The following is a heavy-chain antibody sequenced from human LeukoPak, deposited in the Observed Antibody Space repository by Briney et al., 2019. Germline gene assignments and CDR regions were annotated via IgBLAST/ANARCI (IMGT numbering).Heavy chain of an antibody. V-gene: IGHV1-69*04. CDR3: ARGSVDGCNYGLGIYFDY. Sequence: SVKVSCKASGGTFSSYAISWVRQAPGQGLEWMGRIIPILGIANYAQKFQGRVTITADKSTSTAYMELSSLRSEDTAVYYCARGSVDGCNYGLGIYFDYWGQGTLVTVSS. D-gene: IGHD5-24*01. CDR1: GGTFSSYA. CDR2: IIPILGIA. J-gene: IGHJ4*02.